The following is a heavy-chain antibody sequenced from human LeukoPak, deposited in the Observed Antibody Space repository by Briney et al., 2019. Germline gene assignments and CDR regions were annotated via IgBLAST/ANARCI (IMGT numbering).Heavy chain of an antibody. V-gene: IGHV3-53*01. CDR3: ARDYCSGGSCYFFDY. CDR2: IYSDSST. D-gene: IGHD2-15*01. CDR1: GFTVTSNC. Sequence: GGALRLSCAASGFTVTSNCMSWVRQAPGKGLEWVSLIYSDSSTYYSDSVKGRFTISRDNSKNTLYLQMNSLRAEDTAVYYCARDYCSGGSCYFFDYWGQGTLVTVSS. J-gene: IGHJ4*02.